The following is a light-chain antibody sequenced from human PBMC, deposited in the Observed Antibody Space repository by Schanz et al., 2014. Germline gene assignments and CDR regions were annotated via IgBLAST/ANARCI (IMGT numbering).Light chain of an antibody. Sequence: EIVMTQSPVTLSLTPGETATLSCRASQSIANYLAWYQQKPGQAPSLLIYGASTRATGIPARFSGSGSGTEFTLTISSLQSEDFAVYYCQQYNNWPPGLTFGGGTKVEIK. CDR2: GAS. CDR1: QSIANY. J-gene: IGKJ4*01. V-gene: IGKV3-15*01. CDR3: QQYNNWPPGLT.